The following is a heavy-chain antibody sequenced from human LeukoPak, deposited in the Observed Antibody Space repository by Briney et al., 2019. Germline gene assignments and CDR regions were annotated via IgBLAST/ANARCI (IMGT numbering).Heavy chain of an antibody. D-gene: IGHD6-19*01. Sequence: GESLRISFKGSGYSFTSYWISWVRQMPGKGLEWMGRIDPSDSYTNYNPSFQGHVTISADKSISTAYLQWSSLKASDTAMYYCATHSPLMYSSGWYSYFDYWGQGTLVTVSS. CDR2: IDPSDSYT. J-gene: IGHJ4*02. CDR3: ATHSPLMYSSGWYSYFDY. V-gene: IGHV5-10-1*01. CDR1: GYSFTSYW.